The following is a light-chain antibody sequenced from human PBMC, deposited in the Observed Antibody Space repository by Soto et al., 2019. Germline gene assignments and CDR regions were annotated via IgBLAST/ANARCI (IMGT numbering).Light chain of an antibody. V-gene: IGLV2-14*01. Sequence: QSALTQPASVSGSPGQSITISCTGTSSDVGGYNYVSWYQQYPGKAPKLMIYDVRNRPSGVSNRFSGSKSGDTASLTISGLQADDEADSYCSSYTSSSTYVFGPGTKVTVL. CDR1: SSDVGGYNY. J-gene: IGLJ1*01. CDR3: SSYTSSSTYV. CDR2: DVR.